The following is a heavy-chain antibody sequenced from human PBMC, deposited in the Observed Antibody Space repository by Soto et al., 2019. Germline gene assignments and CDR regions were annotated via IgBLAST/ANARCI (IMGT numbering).Heavy chain of an antibody. CDR3: ATFWTVSGPGCGQGSEY. J-gene: IGHJ4*02. V-gene: IGHV3-23*01. Sequence: GGSLRLSCATSGFNFNNYAMSWVRQAPGERLEWVSFISSSGGTTYYADSVKGRFTISRDNSRNTVFLQMNTLGAEDTAIYYFATFWTVSGPGCGQGSEYWGQRSRVTVAS. D-gene: IGHD3-3*01. CDR2: ISSSGGTT. CDR1: GFNFNNYA.